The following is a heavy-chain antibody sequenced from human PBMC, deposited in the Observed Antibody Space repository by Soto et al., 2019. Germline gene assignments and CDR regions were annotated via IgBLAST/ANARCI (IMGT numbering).Heavy chain of an antibody. Sequence: SETLSLTCAVSGGSISSDNWWSWVRQPPGKGLEWIGEIHHSGSTHYNPSLRSRVTISIDRSKNQFSLNLNSVTAADTAVYYCARRNYYDSTGYFSYWGQGAVVTVSS. CDR3: ARRNYYDSTGYFSY. CDR1: GGSISSDNW. J-gene: IGHJ4*02. V-gene: IGHV4-4*02. CDR2: IHHSGST. D-gene: IGHD3-22*01.